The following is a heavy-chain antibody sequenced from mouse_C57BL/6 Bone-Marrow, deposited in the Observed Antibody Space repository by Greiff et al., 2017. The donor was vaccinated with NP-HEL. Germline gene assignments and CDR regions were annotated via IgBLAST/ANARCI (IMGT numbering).Heavy chain of an antibody. CDR1: GFTFSDYY. V-gene: IGHV5-12*01. CDR3: ARHDDGYYGCAY. D-gene: IGHD2-3*01. Sequence: EVKLVESGGGLVQPGGSLKLSCAASGFTFSDYYMYWVRQTPEQRLEWVAYISNGGGGTYYPDTVKGRFTISKDNAKNTLYLQMSRLKSEDTAMYYCARHDDGYYGCAYWGQGTLVTVSA. J-gene: IGHJ3*01. CDR2: ISNGGGGT.